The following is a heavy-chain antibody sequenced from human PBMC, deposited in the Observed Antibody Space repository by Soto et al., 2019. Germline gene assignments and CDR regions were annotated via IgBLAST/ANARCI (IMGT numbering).Heavy chain of an antibody. CDR3: ARDVRGGYSYGFDY. V-gene: IGHV3-33*01. CDR1: GFTFSSYG. D-gene: IGHD5-18*01. Sequence: QVQLVESGGGVVQPGRSLRLSCATSGFTFSSYGMHWVRQAPGKGLEWVAVIWYDGSNRYYPDSVRGRFTISRDNSKNTLHLQMNSLRAEDTAVYYCARDVRGGYSYGFDYWGQGTLVTVSS. J-gene: IGHJ4*02. CDR2: IWYDGSNR.